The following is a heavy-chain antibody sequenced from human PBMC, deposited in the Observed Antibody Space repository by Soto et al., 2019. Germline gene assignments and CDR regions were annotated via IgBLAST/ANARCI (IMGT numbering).Heavy chain of an antibody. CDR2: IYHSGST. D-gene: IGHD5-12*01. CDR1: GGSISSGGYS. CDR3: XXXGGLPRYY. Sequence: QLQLQESGSGLVKPSQTLSLTCAVSGGSISSGGYSWSWIRQPPGKGLEWIGYIYHSGSTYYNPSLKSRXXXXXXXXXXXXXXXXXXVXXXDXAVXXXXXXGGLPRYYWGQGTLVTVSS. V-gene: IGHV4-30-2*01. J-gene: IGHJ4*02.